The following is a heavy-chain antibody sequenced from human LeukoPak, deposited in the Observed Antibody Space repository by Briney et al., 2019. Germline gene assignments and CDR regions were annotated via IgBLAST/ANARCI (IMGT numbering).Heavy chain of an antibody. CDR1: GGTFSSYA. V-gene: IGHV1-69*13. D-gene: IGHD2-2*01. CDR3: AREVVPAAMSAFDI. CDR2: IIPIFGTA. Sequence: SVKVSCKASGGTFSSYAISWVRQAPGQGLAWMGGIIPIFGTANYAQKFQGRVTITADESTSTAYMELSSLRSEDTAVYYCAREVVPAAMSAFDIWGQGTMVTVSS. J-gene: IGHJ3*02.